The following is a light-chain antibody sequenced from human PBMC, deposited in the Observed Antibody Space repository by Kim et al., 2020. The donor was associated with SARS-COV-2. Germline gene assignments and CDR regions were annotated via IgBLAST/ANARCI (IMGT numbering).Light chain of an antibody. CDR2: GAS. J-gene: IGKJ4*01. V-gene: IGKV1-6*02. Sequence: ASFRDRVTITRRASQGIGNELGWYQQKPGNAPKLLIYGASTLQSGVPSRFSGSGSGTDFTLTISSLQPEDFATYYCLHDYNYPLTFGGGTKVDIK. CDR3: LHDYNYPLT. CDR1: QGIGNE.